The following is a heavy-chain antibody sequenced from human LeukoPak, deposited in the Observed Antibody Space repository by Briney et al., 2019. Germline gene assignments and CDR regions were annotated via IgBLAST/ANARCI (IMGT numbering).Heavy chain of an antibody. CDR1: GYTFTIYG. CDR3: ARGSTARYYYDSSGYYRGAVDY. CDR2: ISAYNGNT. D-gene: IGHD3-22*01. V-gene: IGHV1-18*01. Sequence: ASVKVSCKASGYTFTIYGISWVRQAPGQGLEWMGWISAYNGNTNYAQKFQGRVTMTTDTPTSTAYMELRSLRSDDTAVYYCARGSTARYYYDSSGYYRGAVDYWGQGTLVTISS. J-gene: IGHJ4*02.